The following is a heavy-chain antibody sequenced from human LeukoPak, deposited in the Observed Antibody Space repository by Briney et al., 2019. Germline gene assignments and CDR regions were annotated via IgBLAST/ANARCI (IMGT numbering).Heavy chain of an antibody. V-gene: IGHV4-34*01. D-gene: IGHD6-25*01. CDR3: TRGRIEATRVYYYYLDV. J-gene: IGHJ6*03. CDR2: INHSGST. CDR1: GFPLSGYY. Sequence: ETLSLTCSVWGFPLSGYYLSWLRQPPAMGLEWIGEINHSGSTNYNPSLKSRVTIPVDPYKNQFSLKLRCVTAADTDVYYCTRGRIEATRVYYYYLDVGGKGTTVTVS.